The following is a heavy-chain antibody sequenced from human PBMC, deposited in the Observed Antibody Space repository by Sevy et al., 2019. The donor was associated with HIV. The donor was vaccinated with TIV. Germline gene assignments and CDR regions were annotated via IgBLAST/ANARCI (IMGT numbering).Heavy chain of an antibody. Sequence: ASVKVSCKASGGTFNINAISWVRQAPGQGLEWMGGITPIFGTANYAQKFQGRVTITADESTSTAYMELSSLRSEDTAVYYCARGTPESMVRGVPTSLFHYWGQGTLVTVSS. CDR1: GGTFNINA. CDR2: ITPIFGTA. D-gene: IGHD3-10*01. J-gene: IGHJ4*02. CDR3: ARGTPESMVRGVPTSLFHY. V-gene: IGHV1-69*13.